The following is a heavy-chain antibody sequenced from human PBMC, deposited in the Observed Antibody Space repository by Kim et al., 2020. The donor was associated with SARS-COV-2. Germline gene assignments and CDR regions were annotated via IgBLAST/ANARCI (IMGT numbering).Heavy chain of an antibody. CDR1: GGSISSYY. V-gene: IGHV4-59*01. CDR2: IYYSRST. Sequence: SETLSLTCTVSGGSISSYYWSWIRQPPGKGLEWIGYIYYSRSTNYNPSLKSRVTISVDTSKNQFSLKLSPVTAADTAVYYCAGDNANPGYYGSGSSGYFDYWGQGTLVTVSS. J-gene: IGHJ4*02. CDR3: AGDNANPGYYGSGSSGYFDY. D-gene: IGHD3-10*01.